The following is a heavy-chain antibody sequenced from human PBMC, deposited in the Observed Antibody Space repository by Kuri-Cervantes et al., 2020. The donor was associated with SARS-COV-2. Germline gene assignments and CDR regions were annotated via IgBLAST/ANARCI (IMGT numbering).Heavy chain of an antibody. J-gene: IGHJ2*01. D-gene: IGHD6-6*01. CDR2: ISWDGGST. CDR3: ASRRGKEYSSSLGPWNFDL. V-gene: IGHV3-43D*03. CDR1: GFTFDDYA. Sequence: GESLKISCAASGFTFDDYAMHWVRQAPGKGLEWVSLISWDGGSTYYADSVKGRFTISRDNSKNSLYLQMNSLRAEDTAVYYCASRRGKEYSSSLGPWNFDLWGRGTLVTVSS.